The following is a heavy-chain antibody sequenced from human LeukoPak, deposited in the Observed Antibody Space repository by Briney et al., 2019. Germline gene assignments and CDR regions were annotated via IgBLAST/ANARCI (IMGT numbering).Heavy chain of an antibody. CDR3: ARGLDFQGEANFDY. Sequence: ASVKVSCKASGYTFTSYDINWVRQATGQGLEWMGWMNPNSGNTGYAQKFQGRVTMTRNTSISTVYMELSSLRSEDTAVYYCARGLDFQGEANFDYWGQGTLVTVSS. V-gene: IGHV1-8*01. CDR2: MNPNSGNT. D-gene: IGHD3-16*01. CDR1: GYTFTSYD. J-gene: IGHJ4*02.